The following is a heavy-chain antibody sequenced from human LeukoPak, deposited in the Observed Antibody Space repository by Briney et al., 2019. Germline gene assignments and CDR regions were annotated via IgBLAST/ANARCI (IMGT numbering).Heavy chain of an antibody. V-gene: IGHV4-34*01. CDR1: GGSFSGYY. J-gene: IGHJ4*02. CDR2: INHSGST. CDR3: AREYYYDSSGYPDY. Sequence: SETLSLTCAVYGGSFSGYYWSWIRQRPGKGLEWIGEINHSGSTNYNPSLKSRVTISVDTSKNQFSLKLSSVTAADTAVYYCAREYYYDSSGYPDYWGQGTLITVSS. D-gene: IGHD3-22*01.